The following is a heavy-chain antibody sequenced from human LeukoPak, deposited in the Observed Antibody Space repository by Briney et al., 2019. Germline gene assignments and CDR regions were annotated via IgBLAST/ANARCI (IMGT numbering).Heavy chain of an antibody. V-gene: IGHV4-59*02. CDR2: IYYSGST. Sequence: GSLRLSCAASGFTVSSNYMSWVRQAPGKGLEWNGYIYYSGSTNYNPSLKSRVTISVDTSKNQFSLKLSSVTAADTGVYYCARVSTGGFKSASFDYWGQGTLVTVSS. CDR3: ARVSTGGFKSASFDY. CDR1: GFTVSSNY. D-gene: IGHD2-8*02. J-gene: IGHJ4*02.